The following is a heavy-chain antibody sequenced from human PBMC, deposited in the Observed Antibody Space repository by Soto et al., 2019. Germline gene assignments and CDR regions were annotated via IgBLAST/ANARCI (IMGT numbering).Heavy chain of an antibody. D-gene: IGHD2-2*01. CDR2: IIPIFGTA. V-gene: IGHV1-69*01. CDR1: GGTFRSSA. J-gene: IGHJ6*02. CDR3: ARDPYEYQPHYYYYGMDV. Sequence: QVQLVQSGAEVKKPGSSVKVSCKASGGTFRSSAISWVRQAPGQGLEWMGGIIPIFGTANYAQKFQGRVTITADESTSTAYMELSSLRSEDTAVYYCARDPYEYQPHYYYYGMDVWGQGTTVTVSS.